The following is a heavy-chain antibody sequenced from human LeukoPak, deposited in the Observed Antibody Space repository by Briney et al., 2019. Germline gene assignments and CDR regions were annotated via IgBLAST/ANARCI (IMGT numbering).Heavy chain of an antibody. Sequence: SETLSLTCAVYGGSFSGYYWSWIRQPPGKGLEWIGEINHSGSTNYNPSLKSRVTISVDTSKNQFSLKLSSVTAADTAVYYCARGPNPTVVTPAAYGMDVWGQGTTVTVSS. D-gene: IGHD4-23*01. CDR3: ARGPNPTVVTPAAYGMDV. CDR1: GGSFSGYY. J-gene: IGHJ6*02. V-gene: IGHV4-34*01. CDR2: INHSGST.